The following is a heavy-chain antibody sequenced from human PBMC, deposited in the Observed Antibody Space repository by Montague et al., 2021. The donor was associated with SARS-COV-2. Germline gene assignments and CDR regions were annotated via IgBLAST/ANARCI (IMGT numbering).Heavy chain of an antibody. CDR2: THYSGTT. CDR1: SGSLSGYY. Sequence: SETLSLTCTASSGSLSGYYCYWIRQPPGKGLEWIGFTHYSGTTKXNPSLKSRLNMSLDTSKNQFSLTLNSVTAADTAIYYCARGTAYDHVYYWGQGAPVTVAS. V-gene: IGHV4-59*12. D-gene: IGHD2-8*02. J-gene: IGHJ4*02. CDR3: ARGTAYDHVYY.